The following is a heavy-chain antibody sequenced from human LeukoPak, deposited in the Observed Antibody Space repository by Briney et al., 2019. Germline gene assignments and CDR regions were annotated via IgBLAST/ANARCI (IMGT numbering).Heavy chain of an antibody. J-gene: IGHJ6*02. CDR2: IYYSGST. V-gene: IGHV4-39*01. D-gene: IGHD5-18*01. CDR1: SGSISSSSYY. CDR3: ARVRYSYGYYYAMDV. Sequence: SETLSLTCTVSSGSISSSSYYWGWIRQPPGEGLEWIGNIYYSGSTYYNPSLKSRVTISVATSKHQFSLNLSAVTAADSALYYCARVRYSYGYYYAMDVWGQGTTVTVSS.